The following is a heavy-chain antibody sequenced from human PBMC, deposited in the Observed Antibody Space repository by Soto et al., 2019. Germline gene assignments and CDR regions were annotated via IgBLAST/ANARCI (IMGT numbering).Heavy chain of an antibody. D-gene: IGHD3-3*01. CDR1: GGSISSSSYY. V-gene: IGHV4-39*01. Sequence: SETLSLTCTVSGGSISSSSYYWGWIRQPPGKGLEWIGSIYYSGSTYYNPSLKSRVTISVDTSKNQFSLKLSSVTAADTAVYYCARLARSALYYDFWSGYYVFDYWGQGTLVTVSS. J-gene: IGHJ4*02. CDR2: IYYSGST. CDR3: ARLARSALYYDFWSGYYVFDY.